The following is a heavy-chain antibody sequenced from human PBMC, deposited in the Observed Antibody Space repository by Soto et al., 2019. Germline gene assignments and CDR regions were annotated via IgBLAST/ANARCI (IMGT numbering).Heavy chain of an antibody. CDR1: GFTFSSYS. D-gene: IGHD3-10*01. CDR3: ARDEPMVRGGFWDYMDV. V-gene: IGHV3-48*04. J-gene: IGHJ6*03. CDR2: ISSSSSTI. Sequence: GGSLRLSCAASGFTFSSYSMKWVRQAPGKGLEWVSYISSSSSTIYYADSVKGRFTISRDNAKNSLYLQMNSLRAEDTAVYYCARDEPMVRGGFWDYMDVWGKGTTVTVSS.